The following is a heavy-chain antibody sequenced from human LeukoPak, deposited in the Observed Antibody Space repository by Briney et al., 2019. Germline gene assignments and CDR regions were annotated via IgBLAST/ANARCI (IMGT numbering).Heavy chain of an antibody. CDR3: ARNGSGPLGYYGLDV. CDR2: ISAYNGNT. V-gene: IGHV1-18*01. D-gene: IGHD3-3*01. CDR1: GYTFTSYG. J-gene: IGHJ6*02. Sequence: SVKVSCKAPGYTFTSYGFNWVRQAPGQGLEWMGWISAYNGNTNYAQKLQGRVTMATDTSTSTAYMELRSLRSDDTAVYYCARNGSGPLGYYGLDVWGQGTTVTVSS.